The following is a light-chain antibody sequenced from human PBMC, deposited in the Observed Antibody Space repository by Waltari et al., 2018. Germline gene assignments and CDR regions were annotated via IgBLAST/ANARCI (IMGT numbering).Light chain of an antibody. V-gene: IGKV1-9*01. CDR3: QQLNSLPRT. CDR2: AAS. J-gene: IGKJ1*01. Sequence: DIQLTQSPSFLSASVGDRVTITCRASQGISTYLAWYQQKPGKAPKLLISAASTVQTGVPSRFSGSGSGTEFTLTISSQQPGDFATYYCQQLNSLPRTFGQGTKVEIK. CDR1: QGISTY.